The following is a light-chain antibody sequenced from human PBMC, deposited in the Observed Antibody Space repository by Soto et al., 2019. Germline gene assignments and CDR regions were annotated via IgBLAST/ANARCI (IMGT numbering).Light chain of an antibody. Sequence: DIQMTQSPSTRSASVGDRVTITCRASQSISNWLAWYQQKPGKAPKLLIYKASNLQSGAPSRFRGSGSGTEFTLTISSLQPDDFGIYYCQQYNSYPYTFGQGTKLEIK. V-gene: IGKV1-5*03. CDR3: QQYNSYPYT. CDR2: KAS. CDR1: QSISNW. J-gene: IGKJ2*01.